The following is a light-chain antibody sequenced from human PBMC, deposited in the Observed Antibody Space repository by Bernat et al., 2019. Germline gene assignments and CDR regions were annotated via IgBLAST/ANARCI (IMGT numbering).Light chain of an antibody. V-gene: IGLV2-8*01. CDR1: SSDVGGYNY. CDR2: EVS. CDR3: SSYAGSNNSV. J-gene: IGLJ3*02. Sequence: QSALTQPPSASGSRGQSVTISCTGTSSDVGGYNYVSWYQQYPGKAPKLMIYEVSKRPSGVPERFSGAKSGNTASLTVSGLQAEDEADYFCSSYAGSNNSVFGGGTKLTV.